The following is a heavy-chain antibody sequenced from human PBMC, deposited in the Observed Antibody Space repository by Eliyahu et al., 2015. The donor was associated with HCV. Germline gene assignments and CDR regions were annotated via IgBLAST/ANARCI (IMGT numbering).Heavy chain of an antibody. CDR3: AKSMGILATTDFDY. J-gene: IGHJ4*02. CDR2: ISWNSDSI. V-gene: IGHV3-9*01. Sequence: EVQLVESGGGLVQPGTSLRLXCEASGFTFDDYAXHWVRQAXGKVLEWVSGISWNSDSIGYVDSVKGRFIISRDSARNSLYLQMNSLRPDDTAFYYCAKSMGILATTDFDYWGQGSLVTVSP. D-gene: IGHD5-12*01. CDR1: GFTFDDYA.